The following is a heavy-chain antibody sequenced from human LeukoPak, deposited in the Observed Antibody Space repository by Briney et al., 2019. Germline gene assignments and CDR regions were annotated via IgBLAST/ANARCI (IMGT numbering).Heavy chain of an antibody. Sequence: PGGSLRPSCAASGFTFSSYTMHWVRQAPGKGLDYVSAITSNGGSTYYANSVKGRFTISRDNSKNTLQLQMGRQRAEAMAEYSCARVMEGATKSNNYYYARDVWGQGTTVTVSS. J-gene: IGHJ6*02. CDR2: ITSNGGST. CDR1: GFTFSSYT. V-gene: IGHV3-64*01. D-gene: IGHD1-26*01. CDR3: ARVMEGATKSNNYYYARDV.